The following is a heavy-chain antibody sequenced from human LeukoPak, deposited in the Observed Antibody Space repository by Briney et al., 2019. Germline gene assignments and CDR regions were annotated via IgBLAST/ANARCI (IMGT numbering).Heavy chain of an antibody. Sequence: ASVKVSCKASGGTFSSYAISWVRQAPGQGLEWMGGIIPIFGTANYAQKFQGRVTITADKSTSTVYMELSSLRSEDTAVYYCAREIGPRQLHLWGSAFDYWGQGTLVTVSS. D-gene: IGHD5-18*01. J-gene: IGHJ4*02. CDR3: AREIGPRQLHLWGSAFDY. V-gene: IGHV1-69*06. CDR2: IIPIFGTA. CDR1: GGTFSSYA.